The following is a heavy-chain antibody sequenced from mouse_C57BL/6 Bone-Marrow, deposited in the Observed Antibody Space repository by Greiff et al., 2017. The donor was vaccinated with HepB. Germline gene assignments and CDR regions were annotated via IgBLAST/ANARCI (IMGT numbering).Heavy chain of an antibody. D-gene: IGHD2-3*01. CDR2: ISSGGSYT. V-gene: IGHV5-6*01. J-gene: IGHJ2*01. Sequence: EVQLVESGGDLVKPGGSLKLSCAASGFTFSSYGMSWVRQTPDKRLEWVATISSGGSYTYYPDSVKGRFTISRDNAKNTLYLQMSSLKSEDTAMYYCARHEGEWLLPYYWGQGTTLTVSS. CDR3: ARHEGEWLLPYY. CDR1: GFTFSSYG.